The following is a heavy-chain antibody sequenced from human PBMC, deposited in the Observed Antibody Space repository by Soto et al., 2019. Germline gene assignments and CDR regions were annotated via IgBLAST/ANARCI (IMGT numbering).Heavy chain of an antibody. D-gene: IGHD3-10*01. CDR3: ARGLRGCFGELLVSPHAIDF. CDR1: GGSFSGYY. J-gene: IGHJ3*01. V-gene: IGHV4-34*01. CDR2: INHSGST. Sequence: SETLSLTCAVYGGSFSGYYWTWIRQPPGKGLEWIGEINHSGSTNYNPSLKSRVTISVDTSKNQFSLKLSSVTAADTAVYYCARGLRGCFGELLVSPHAIDFWGQGIMVTVSS.